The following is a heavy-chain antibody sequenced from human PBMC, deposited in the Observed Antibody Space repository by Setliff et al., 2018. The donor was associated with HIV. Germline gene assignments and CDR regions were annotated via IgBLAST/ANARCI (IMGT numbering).Heavy chain of an antibody. CDR2: IYYSGTT. D-gene: IGHD2-21*01. J-gene: IGHJ6*03. Sequence: PSETLSLTCTVSGGSVRRSTSYWGWIRQPPGKGLEWIGSIYYSGTTYSNPSLKSRVTISVDTSKNQFSLTLTSVTAADTAIYYCARGIVPPTRQGYYYMDVWGKGTTVTVSS. CDR1: GGSVRRSTSY. V-gene: IGHV4-39*07. CDR3: ARGIVPPTRQGYYYMDV.